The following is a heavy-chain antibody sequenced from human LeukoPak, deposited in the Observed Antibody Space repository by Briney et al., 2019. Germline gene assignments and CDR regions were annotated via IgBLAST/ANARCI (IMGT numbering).Heavy chain of an antibody. CDR3: AREAGWTTVIDY. D-gene: IGHD4-17*01. CDR1: GYTFTGYY. J-gene: IGHJ4*02. Sequence: GASVKVSCKASGYTFTGYYMHWVRQAPGRGLEWMGWINPNSGGTNYAQKFQGRVTMTRDTSISTAYMELSRLRSDDTAVYYCAREAGWTTVIDYWGQGTLVTVSS. CDR2: INPNSGGT. V-gene: IGHV1-2*02.